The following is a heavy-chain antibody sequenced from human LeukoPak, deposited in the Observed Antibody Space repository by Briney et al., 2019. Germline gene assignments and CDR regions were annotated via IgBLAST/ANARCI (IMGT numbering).Heavy chain of an antibody. CDR2: INDNGAGT. CDR1: GFTFSSYA. Sequence: TGGSLRLSCAASGFTFSSYAMSWVRQAPGKGLKWVSTINDNGAGTYYADSVKGRSTISRDNSKNTLYLQMNSLRAEDTAVYYCAKVGLTHPDLRRVDAFDIWGQGTMVTVSS. D-gene: IGHD5-12*01. CDR3: AKVGLTHPDLRRVDAFDI. V-gene: IGHV3-23*01. J-gene: IGHJ3*02.